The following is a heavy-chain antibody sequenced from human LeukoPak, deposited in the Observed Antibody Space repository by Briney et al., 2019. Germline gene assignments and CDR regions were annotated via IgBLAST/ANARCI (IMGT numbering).Heavy chain of an antibody. Sequence: ASVKVSCKASGYTFTSYDINWVRQATGQGLEWMGWMNPNSGNTGYAQKFQGRVTMTRNTSISTAYMELGSLRSEDTAVYYCARVGIAARPIYYYYYMDVWGKGTTVTVSS. D-gene: IGHD6-6*01. CDR1: GYTFTSYD. CDR2: MNPNSGNT. J-gene: IGHJ6*03. CDR3: ARVGIAARPIYYYYYMDV. V-gene: IGHV1-8*01.